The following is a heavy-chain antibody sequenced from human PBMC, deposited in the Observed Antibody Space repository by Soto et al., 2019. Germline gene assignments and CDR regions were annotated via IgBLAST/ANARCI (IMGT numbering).Heavy chain of an antibody. D-gene: IGHD6-13*01. CDR2: ISYEGSNK. J-gene: IGHJ4*02. CDR1: GFTFSSYA. Sequence: QVQLVESGGGVVQPGRSLRLSCAASGFTFSSYAMHWVRQAPGKGLEWVAVISYEGSNKYYADSVKGRFTISRDNSKNTLYLQKNSLRAEDTAVYYCAIARGYSRPVDYWGQGTLVTVSS. V-gene: IGHV3-30-3*01. CDR3: AIARGYSRPVDY.